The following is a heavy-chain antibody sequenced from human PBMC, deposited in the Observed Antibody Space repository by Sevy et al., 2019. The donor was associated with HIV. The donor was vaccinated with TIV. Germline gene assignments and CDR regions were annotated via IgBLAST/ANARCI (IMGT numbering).Heavy chain of an antibody. J-gene: IGHJ4*02. D-gene: IGHD6-19*01. Sequence: GGSLRLSCAASGFTFSSYGMHWVRQAPGKGLEWVAVIWSDGSNKYYADSVKGRFTISRDNSKNTRYLQMNSLRAEDAAMYYCAMRYTSGWHGIDYWGQGSLVTVSS. CDR3: AMRYTSGWHGIDY. V-gene: IGHV3-33*01. CDR1: GFTFSSYG. CDR2: IWSDGSNK.